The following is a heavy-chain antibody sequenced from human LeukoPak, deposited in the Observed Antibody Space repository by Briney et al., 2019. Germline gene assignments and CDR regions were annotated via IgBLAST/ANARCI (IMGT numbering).Heavy chain of an antibody. D-gene: IGHD6-19*01. J-gene: IGHJ5*02. CDR2: ISGSGGST. V-gene: IGHV3-23*01. CDR3: AEVLPVAVTLGPPGP. Sequence: GGSLRLSCAASGFTFSSYAMSWVRQAPGKGLEWVSDISGSGGSTYYADSVKGRFTISRDNSKNTLYLQMNSLRAEDTAVYYCAEVLPVAVTLGPPGPWGQGTLVTVSS. CDR1: GFTFSSYA.